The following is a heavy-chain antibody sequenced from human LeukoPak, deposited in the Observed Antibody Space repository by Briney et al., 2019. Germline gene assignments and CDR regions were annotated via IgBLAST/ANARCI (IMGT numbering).Heavy chain of an antibody. V-gene: IGHV1-2*02. Sequence: GASVKVSCKASGYTFTGYYIHWVRQAPGQGLEWMGWTNRNSGDANYAQKFQDRVTITRDRSMSTAYMELSSLRSEDTAMYYCATAGPYNGPVYLDYWGQGTLVTVSS. CDR1: GYTFTGYY. CDR2: TNRNSGDA. D-gene: IGHD1-1*01. J-gene: IGHJ4*02. CDR3: ATAGPYNGPVYLDY.